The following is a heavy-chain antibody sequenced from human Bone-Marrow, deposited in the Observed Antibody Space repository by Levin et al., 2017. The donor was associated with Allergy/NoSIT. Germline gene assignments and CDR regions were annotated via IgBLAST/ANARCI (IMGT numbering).Heavy chain of an antibody. D-gene: IGHD2-21*02. J-gene: IGHJ4*02. CDR3: GRASVVTAINY. CDR1: GGSIGSFY. Sequence: SKTLSLTCSVSGGSIGSFYWNWIRQPAGKGLEWIGRIYATGDTKFNPSLNNRVTMSVDSSKNHFSLNLTSVTAADTAVYYCGRASVVTAINYWGQGILVSVSS. CDR2: IYATGDT. V-gene: IGHV4-4*07.